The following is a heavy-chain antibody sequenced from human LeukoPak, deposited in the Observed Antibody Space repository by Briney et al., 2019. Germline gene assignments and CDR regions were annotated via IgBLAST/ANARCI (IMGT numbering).Heavy chain of an antibody. CDR1: GDSITYFY. Sequence: SETLSLTCSVSGDSITYFYWSWIRQPPGKGLEWIGYIYYSGSTNYNPSLKSRVTISVDTSKNQFSLKLSSVTAADTAVYYCARGVYGLGRAFDIWGQGTMVTVSS. D-gene: IGHD4-17*01. J-gene: IGHJ3*02. CDR2: IYYSGST. V-gene: IGHV4-59*01. CDR3: ARGVYGLGRAFDI.